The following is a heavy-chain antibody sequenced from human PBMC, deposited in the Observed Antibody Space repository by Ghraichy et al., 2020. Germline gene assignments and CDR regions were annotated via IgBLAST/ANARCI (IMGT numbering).Heavy chain of an antibody. V-gene: IGHV3-48*02. CDR3: ARDKYGMDV. J-gene: IGHJ6*02. CDR1: GFSFSRST. Sequence: GGSLRLSCGASGFSFSRSTINWVRQAPGKGLEWVSYISSSRTIYYADSVKGRFTISRDNAKNSLFLQMNSLRDEDTAVYYCARDKYGMDVWGQGTTITVS. CDR2: ISSSRTI.